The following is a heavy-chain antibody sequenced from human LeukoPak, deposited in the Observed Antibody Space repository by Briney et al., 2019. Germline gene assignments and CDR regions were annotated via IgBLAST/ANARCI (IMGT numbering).Heavy chain of an antibody. D-gene: IGHD5-12*01. CDR3: AHLTTNGYTYDV. V-gene: IGHV2-5*01. J-gene: IGHJ3*01. CDR1: GFSLDSSGVA. Sequence: ESGPTLVKPTQTLTLTCTFSGFSLDSSGVAVGWIRQPPGGALEWLAHVYWHGVKFYNLFLKNRLRVDKDPSKNQVVLTMTDMDPVDTATYFCAHLTTNGYTYDVWGPGTAVTVSA. CDR2: VYWHGVK.